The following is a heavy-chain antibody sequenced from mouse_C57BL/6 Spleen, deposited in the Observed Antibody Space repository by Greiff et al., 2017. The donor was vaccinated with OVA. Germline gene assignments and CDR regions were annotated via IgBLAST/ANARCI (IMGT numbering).Heavy chain of an antibody. CDR1: GYTFTDYT. D-gene: IGHD1-1*01. CDR2: IYPRNGST. Sequence: VQLVESDAELVKPGASVKISCKASGYTFTDYTIHWMKQRPEQGLEWIGYIYPRNGSTKYNEKFKGKATLTADKSSSTAYMQLNSLTSEDSAVYVCANYGSSSNWYFDDWGTGTTVTVSA. J-gene: IGHJ1*03. CDR3: ANYGSSSNWYFDD. V-gene: IGHV1-78*01.